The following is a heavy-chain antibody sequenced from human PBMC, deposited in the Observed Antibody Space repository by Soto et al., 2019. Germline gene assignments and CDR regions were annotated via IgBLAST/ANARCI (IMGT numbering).Heavy chain of an antibody. V-gene: IGHV4-4*02. D-gene: IGHD3-22*01. CDR1: GGSISSSNW. J-gene: IGHJ4*02. Sequence: SETLSLTCAVSGGSISSSNWWSWVRQPPGKGLEWIGEIYHSGSTNYNPTLKSRVTKSVDKSKNQFSLKLSSVTAADMAVYYCARGYYDSSGYYPFDYWGQGTLVTVSS. CDR3: ARGYYDSSGYYPFDY. CDR2: IYHSGST.